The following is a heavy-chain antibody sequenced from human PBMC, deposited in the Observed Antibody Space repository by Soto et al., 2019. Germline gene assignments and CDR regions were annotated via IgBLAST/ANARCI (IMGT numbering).Heavy chain of an antibody. J-gene: IGHJ4*02. CDR3: ARRAGYTAY. Sequence: PSETLSLTCAVYGGSFSGYYWSWIRQPPGKELEWIGEINHSGSTNYNPSLKSRVTISVDTSKNQFSLKLSSVTAADTAVYYCARRAGYTAYWGQGTLVTVSS. V-gene: IGHV4-34*01. CDR2: INHSGST. D-gene: IGHD6-25*01. CDR1: GGSFSGYY.